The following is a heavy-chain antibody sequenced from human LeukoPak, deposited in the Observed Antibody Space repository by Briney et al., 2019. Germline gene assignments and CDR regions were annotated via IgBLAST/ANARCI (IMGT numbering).Heavy chain of an antibody. D-gene: IGHD2-15*01. V-gene: IGHV3-23*01. J-gene: IGHJ4*02. Sequence: GGSLRLSCAASGFTVSSNYMSWVRQAPGKGLEWVSAISGSGSTTYYADSVRGRFTISRDNSRDTLYLQMNSLRAEDTAVYYCASGGYCTGGICYPFDYWGQGTLVTVSS. CDR2: ISGSGSTT. CDR3: ASGGYCTGGICYPFDY. CDR1: GFTVSSNY.